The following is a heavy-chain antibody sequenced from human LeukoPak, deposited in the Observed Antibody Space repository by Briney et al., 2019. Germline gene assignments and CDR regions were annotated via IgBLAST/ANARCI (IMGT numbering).Heavy chain of an antibody. CDR1: GFTFSSYA. J-gene: IGHJ4*02. CDR3: APRPDWAGAYYYDSSGRGEFDY. CDR2: ISGSGGST. Sequence: PGGSLRLSCAASGFTFSSYAMSWVRQAPGKGLEWVSAISGSGGSTYYADSVKGRFTISRDNSKNTLYLQMNSLRAEDTAVYYCAPRPDWAGAYYYDSSGRGEFDYWGQGTLVTVSS. V-gene: IGHV3-23*01. D-gene: IGHD3-22*01.